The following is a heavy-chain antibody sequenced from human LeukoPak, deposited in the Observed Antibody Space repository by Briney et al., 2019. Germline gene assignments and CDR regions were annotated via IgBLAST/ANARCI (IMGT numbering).Heavy chain of an antibody. CDR1: GGTFSSYA. CDR3: ATPRYSDNRGYYYDLTY. D-gene: IGHD3-22*01. J-gene: IGHJ4*02. CDR2: FNPEDGET. Sequence: GASVKVSCKASGGTFSSYAISWVRQAPGQGLEWMGTFNPEDGETIYAQKFQGRVTMTEDTSIDTAYLDLSSLRSEGTAVYYCATPRYSDNRGYYYDLTYWGQGTLVTVSS. V-gene: IGHV1-24*01.